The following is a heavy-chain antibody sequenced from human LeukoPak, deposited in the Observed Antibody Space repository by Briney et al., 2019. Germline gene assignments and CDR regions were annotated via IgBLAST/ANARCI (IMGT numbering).Heavy chain of an antibody. CDR2: IYYSGST. Sequence: SETLSLTCTVSGGSISSYYWSWIRQPPGKGLEWIGYIYYSGSTNYNPSLKSRVTISVDTSKNQFSLKLSSVTAADTAVYYCARHEGGGSYSGALDLDYWGQGTLVTVSS. CDR1: GGSISSYY. J-gene: IGHJ4*02. CDR3: ARHEGGGSYSGALDLDY. V-gene: IGHV4-59*08. D-gene: IGHD1-26*01.